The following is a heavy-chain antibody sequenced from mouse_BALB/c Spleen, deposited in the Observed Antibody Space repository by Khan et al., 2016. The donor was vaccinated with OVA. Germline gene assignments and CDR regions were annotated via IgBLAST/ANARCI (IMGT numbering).Heavy chain of an antibody. D-gene: IGHD4-1*01. CDR1: GYIFTNYV. CDR3: ARGNWQSYYVDY. J-gene: IGHJ2*01. V-gene: IGHV1S136*01. Sequence: VHVKQSGPELGKPGASVKMSCKPSGYIFTNYVLHWVKQKPGQGLEWIGYINPYNGGTKYNEKFKGKATLASDKSSITAYLELSSLTSEDSAVYYCARGNWQSYYVDYWGQGTTLTLSS. CDR2: INPYNGGT.